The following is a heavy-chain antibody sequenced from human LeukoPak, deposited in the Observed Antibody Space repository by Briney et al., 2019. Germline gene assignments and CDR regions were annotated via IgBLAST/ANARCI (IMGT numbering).Heavy chain of an antibody. CDR1: GGSIRSNTNFWGWDSSSY. CDR3: ARQRGTASVGAFDT. Sequence: PSETLSLTCSVSGGSIRSNTNFWGWDSSSYWGWIRQPPGKGLEWIGSIHFTGTTYYNSSLQSRLTISVDTSKNLFSLKLTSVTATDTALYYCARQRGTASVGAFDTWGQGTMVTVSP. D-gene: IGHD1-1*01. J-gene: IGHJ3*02. V-gene: IGHV4-39*01. CDR2: IHFTGTT.